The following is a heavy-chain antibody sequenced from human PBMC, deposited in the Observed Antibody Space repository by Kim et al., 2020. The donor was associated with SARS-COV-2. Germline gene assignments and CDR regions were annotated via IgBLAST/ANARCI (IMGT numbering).Heavy chain of an antibody. CDR3: TTVGDWLRLAFLYDY. Sequence: APVKGRFTISRDDSKNTLYLQMNSLKTEDTAVYYCTTVGDWLRLAFLYDYWGQGTLVTVSS. D-gene: IGHD5-12*01. J-gene: IGHJ4*02. V-gene: IGHV3-15*01.